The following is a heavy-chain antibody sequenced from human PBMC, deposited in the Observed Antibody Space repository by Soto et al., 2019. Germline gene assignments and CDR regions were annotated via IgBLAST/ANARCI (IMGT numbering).Heavy chain of an antibody. V-gene: IGHV1-69*12. D-gene: IGHD3-22*01. CDR2: IIPIFGTA. CDR3: ASHPESGSYYVGLDY. Sequence: QVQLVQSGAEVKKPGSSVKVSCKTSGGTFSSYAISRVRQAPGQGLEWMGGIIPIFGTANYAQKFQGRVTITADESTSTAYMELSSLRSEDTAVYYCASHPESGSYYVGLDYWGQGTLVTVSS. CDR1: GGTFSSYA. J-gene: IGHJ4*02.